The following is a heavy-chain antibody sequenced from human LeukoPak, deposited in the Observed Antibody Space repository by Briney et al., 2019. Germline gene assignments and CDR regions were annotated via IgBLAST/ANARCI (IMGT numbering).Heavy chain of an antibody. V-gene: IGHV3-66*01. Sequence: GGSLRLSCAASGFTVSSNYMSWVRQAPGKGLEWVSVIYSGGSTYYADSVKGRFTISRDNSKSTLYLQMNSLRAEDTAVYYCAREGTVTNTTYYYYGMDVWGQGTTVTVSS. J-gene: IGHJ6*02. CDR2: IYSGGST. CDR1: GFTVSSNY. D-gene: IGHD4-17*01. CDR3: AREGTVTNTTYYYYGMDV.